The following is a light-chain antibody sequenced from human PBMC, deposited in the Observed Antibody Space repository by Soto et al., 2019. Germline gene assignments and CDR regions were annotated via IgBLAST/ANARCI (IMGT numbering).Light chain of an antibody. CDR2: EGI. J-gene: IGLJ1*01. V-gene: IGLV2-23*01. CDR3: CSYAGSGTDNYV. CDR1: SSDIGTYNL. Sequence: QSALTQPASVSGSPGQSITISCTGTSSDIGTYNLVSWYQHYPGKAPKLMIYEGIKRPSGVSNRSSGSKSGNTAFLTISGLQAEDEADYYCCSYAGSGTDNYVFGSGTKLTVL.